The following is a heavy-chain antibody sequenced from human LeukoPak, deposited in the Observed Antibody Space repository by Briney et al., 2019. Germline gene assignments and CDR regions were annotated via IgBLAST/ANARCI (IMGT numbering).Heavy chain of an antibody. CDR3: TRDRRYFDWLLYYFDY. CDR2: IKSKTDGGTT. J-gene: IGHJ4*02. Sequence: GGSLRLSCAASGFTFSNAWMSWVRQAPGKGLEWVGRIKSKTDGGTTDYAAPVKGRFTISRDDSKNTLYLQMNSLKTEDTAVYYCTRDRRYFDWLLYYFDYWGQGTLVTVSS. V-gene: IGHV3-15*01. CDR1: GFTFSNAW. D-gene: IGHD3-9*01.